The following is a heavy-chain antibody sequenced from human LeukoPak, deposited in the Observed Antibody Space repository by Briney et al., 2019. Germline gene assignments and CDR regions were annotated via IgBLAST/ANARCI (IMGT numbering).Heavy chain of an antibody. J-gene: IGHJ4*02. V-gene: IGHV4-39*01. Sequence: PSETLSLTCTVSGGSISSSSYYWGWIRQPPGKGLEWIGSIYYSGSTYYNPSLKSRVTISVDTSKNQFSLKLSSVTAADTAVYYCARLSGYSYGLFDYWGQGILVTVSS. CDR3: ARLSGYSYGLFDY. D-gene: IGHD5-18*01. CDR2: IYYSGST. CDR1: GGSISSSSYY.